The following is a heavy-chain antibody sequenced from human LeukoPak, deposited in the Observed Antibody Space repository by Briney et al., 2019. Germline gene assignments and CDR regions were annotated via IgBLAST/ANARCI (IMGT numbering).Heavy chain of an antibody. D-gene: IGHD1-26*01. J-gene: IGHJ4*02. CDR3: AREFGGSYDYTPVFDY. Sequence: GGSLRLSCAASGFTFSSYWMSWVRQAPGKGLEWVANIKQDGSEKFKNSLYLQMNSLRAEDTAVYYCAREFGGSYDYTPVFDYWGQGTLVTVSS. CDR2: IKQDGSEK. CDR1: GFTFSSYW. V-gene: IGHV3-7*01.